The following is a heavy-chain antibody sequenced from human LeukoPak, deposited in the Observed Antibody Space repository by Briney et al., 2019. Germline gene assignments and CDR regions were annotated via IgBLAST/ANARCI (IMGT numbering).Heavy chain of an antibody. CDR2: VFTSGNT. J-gene: IGHJ4*02. CDR1: GDSITTYY. D-gene: IGHD2-2*02. V-gene: IGHV4-4*07. Sequence: PSGTLCLTCTVSGDSITTYYWNWIRQPAVTGLEWIGRVFTSGNTNYAPSLKSRVTMSLDSSKKQFSLRLSSVTAADTAVYYCAAQECGSSDCYRPFDFWGQGTLVTVSS. CDR3: AAQECGSSDCYRPFDF.